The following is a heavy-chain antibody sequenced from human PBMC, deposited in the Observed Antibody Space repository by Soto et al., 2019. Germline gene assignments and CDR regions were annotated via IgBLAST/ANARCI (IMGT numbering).Heavy chain of an antibody. J-gene: IGHJ6*02. CDR3: AKDPIVVVPAARYGMDV. CDR2: ISGSGGST. D-gene: IGHD2-2*01. CDR1: GFTFSSYA. V-gene: IGHV3-23*01. Sequence: SLRLSCAASGFTFSSYAMSWVRQAPGKGLEWVSAISGSGGSTYYADSVKGRFTISRDNSKNTLYLQMNSLRAEDTAVYYCAKDPIVVVPAARYGMDVWGQGTTVTVYS.